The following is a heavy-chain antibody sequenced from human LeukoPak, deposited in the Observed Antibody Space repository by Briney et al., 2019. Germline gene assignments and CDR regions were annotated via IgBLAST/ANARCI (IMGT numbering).Heavy chain of an antibody. CDR1: GLPFSDAW. CDR2: ISSSGSTI. V-gene: IGHV3-11*04. J-gene: IGHJ6*03. Sequence: GGSLRLSCAASGLPFSDAWMNWIRQAPGKGLEWVSYISSSGSTIYYADSVKGRFTISRDNAKNSLYLQMNSLRAEDTAVYYCARDERGFNPYYYYYMDVWGKGTTVTVSS. CDR3: ARDERGFNPYYYYYMDV. D-gene: IGHD1-14*01.